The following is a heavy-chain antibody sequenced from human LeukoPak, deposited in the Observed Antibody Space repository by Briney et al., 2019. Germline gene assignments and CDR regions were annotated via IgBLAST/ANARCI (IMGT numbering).Heavy chain of an antibody. V-gene: IGHV3-9*01. Sequence: PGGSLRLSCAVSGFTFDDYAMHWVRQVPGKGLEWVSGINWNSDSIGYADSVKGRFTTSRDNAKNSLYLQMNSLRAEDTAVYYCARVEEAAAFNPWGQGTLVTVSS. D-gene: IGHD6-13*01. CDR2: INWNSDSI. CDR3: ARVEEAAAFNP. J-gene: IGHJ5*02. CDR1: GFTFDDYA.